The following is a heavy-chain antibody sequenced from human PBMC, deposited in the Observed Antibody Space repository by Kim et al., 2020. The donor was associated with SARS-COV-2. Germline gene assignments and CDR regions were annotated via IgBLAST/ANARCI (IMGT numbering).Heavy chain of an antibody. D-gene: IGHD3-10*01. J-gene: IGHJ4*02. V-gene: IGHV4-31*02. CDR3: ARVVYYYGSGNYNQRWFDY. Sequence: SRVTISVDTSKNQFSLKLSSVTAADTAVYYCARVVYYYGSGNYNQRWFDYWGQGTLVTVSS.